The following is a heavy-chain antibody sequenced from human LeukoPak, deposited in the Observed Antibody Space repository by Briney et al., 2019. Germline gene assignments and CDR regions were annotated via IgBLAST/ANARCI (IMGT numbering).Heavy chain of an antibody. CDR1: GFTCSSYW. J-gene: IGHJ4*02. Sequence: GGSLRLSCAASGFTCSSYWMHWVRQAPGKGLEWVSSISSSSSYIYYADSVKGRFTISRDNAKNSLYLQMNSLRAEDTAVYYCARVVYDSSGYMGSFDYWGQGTLVTVSS. D-gene: IGHD3-22*01. CDR2: ISSSSSYI. CDR3: ARVVYDSSGYMGSFDY. V-gene: IGHV3-21*01.